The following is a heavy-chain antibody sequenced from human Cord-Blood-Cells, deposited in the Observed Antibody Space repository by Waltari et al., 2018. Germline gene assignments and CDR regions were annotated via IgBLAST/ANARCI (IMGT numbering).Heavy chain of an antibody. CDR1: GYTLTELS. J-gene: IGHJ4*02. Sequence: QVQLVQSGDEVKKPGASAKVSCKVSGYTLTELSMHWVRQATGKGREWMGGFDPEEGETIDAQKVQGRVTMTEDTCTDTPYMELSSLRSEDTAVYYCATPRRSGGYDYWGQGTLVTVSS. D-gene: IGHD1-26*01. CDR3: ATPRRSGGYDY. CDR2: FDPEEGET. V-gene: IGHV1-24*01.